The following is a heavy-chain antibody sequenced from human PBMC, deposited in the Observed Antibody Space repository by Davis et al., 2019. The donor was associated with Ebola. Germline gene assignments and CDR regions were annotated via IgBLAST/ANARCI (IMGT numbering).Heavy chain of an antibody. Sequence: HSQTPSLTCAISGDRVSSGGWNRIRQSPSRGLEWLGRTYYSSKWYNDYEVSVKSRININPGTSKNQFSLQLNSVTPEETALYYCTRGWLRGGMDVWGEGTTVTV. D-gene: IGHD5-18*01. CDR3: TRGWLRGGMDV. CDR1: GDRVSSGG. J-gene: IGHJ6*02. CDR2: TYYSSKWYN. V-gene: IGHV6-1*01.